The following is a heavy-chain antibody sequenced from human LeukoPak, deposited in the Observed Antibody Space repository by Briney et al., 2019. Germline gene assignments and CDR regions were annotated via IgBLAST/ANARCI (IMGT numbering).Heavy chain of an antibody. V-gene: IGHV4-59*12. CDR3: ARVSSIGSGSYSWADYYYYYGMDV. CDR1: GGSISSYY. D-gene: IGHD3-10*01. Sequence: SETLSLTCTVSGGSISSYYWSWIRQPPGKGLEWIGNIHYSGSTNYNPSLKSRVTISVDTSKNQFSLKLSSVTAADTAVYYCARVSSIGSGSYSWADYYYYYGMDVWGQGTTVTVSS. J-gene: IGHJ6*02. CDR2: IHYSGST.